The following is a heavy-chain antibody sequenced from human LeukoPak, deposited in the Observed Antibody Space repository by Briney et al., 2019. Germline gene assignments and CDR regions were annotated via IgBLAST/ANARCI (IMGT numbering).Heavy chain of an antibody. D-gene: IGHD1-26*01. Sequence: PGGSLRLSCAASGFTFSSYAMNWVRQAPGKGLEWVSVIYTGGNTNHVASVKGRFTISRDSSKNTLYLQMNSLRAEDTAVYYCVRDGGSYYYHGMDVWGQGTTVTVSS. J-gene: IGHJ6*02. CDR1: GFTFSSYA. V-gene: IGHV3-66*01. CDR2: IYTGGNT. CDR3: VRDGGSYYYHGMDV.